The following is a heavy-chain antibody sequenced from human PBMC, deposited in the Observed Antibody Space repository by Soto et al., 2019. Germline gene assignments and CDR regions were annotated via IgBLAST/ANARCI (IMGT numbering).Heavy chain of an antibody. CDR3: ARAGSSSWYGRTDLNWFDP. V-gene: IGHV1-2*04. J-gene: IGHJ5*02. Sequence: SVKVSCKASGYTFTGYYMHWVRQAPGQGLEWMGWINPNSGGTNYAQKFQGWVTMTRDTSISTAYMELSRLRSDDTAVYYCARAGSSSWYGRTDLNWFDPWGQGTLVTVSS. D-gene: IGHD6-13*01. CDR2: INPNSGGT. CDR1: GYTFTGYY.